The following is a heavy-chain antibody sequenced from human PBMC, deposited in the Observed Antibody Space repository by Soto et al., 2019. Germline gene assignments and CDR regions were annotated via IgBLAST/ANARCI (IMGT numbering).Heavy chain of an antibody. V-gene: IGHV3-13*04. CDR1: GFTFSSYD. CDR3: ARAFRTKRHYYDSSGPYYYYGMDV. D-gene: IGHD3-22*01. J-gene: IGHJ6*02. CDR2: IGTAGDT. Sequence: QLGGSLRLSCAASGFTFSSYDMHWVRQATGKGLEWVSAIGTAGDTYYPGSVKGRFTISRENAKNSLYLQMNSLRAGDTAVYYCARAFRTKRHYYDSSGPYYYYGMDVWGQGTTVNVSS.